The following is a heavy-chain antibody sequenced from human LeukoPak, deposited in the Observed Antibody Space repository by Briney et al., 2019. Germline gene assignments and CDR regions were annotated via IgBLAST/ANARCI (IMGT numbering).Heavy chain of an antibody. Sequence: PGGSLRLSCAASGVTFRSYGMHWVRQAPGKGLEWVAVISYDGSNKYYADSVKGRFTISRDNSKNTLYLQMNSLRAEDTAVYYCAKDSVVGATTPLYYFDNWGQGTLVTVSS. CDR3: AKDSVVGATTPLYYFDN. D-gene: IGHD1-26*01. V-gene: IGHV3-30*18. J-gene: IGHJ4*02. CDR2: ISYDGSNK. CDR1: GVTFRSYG.